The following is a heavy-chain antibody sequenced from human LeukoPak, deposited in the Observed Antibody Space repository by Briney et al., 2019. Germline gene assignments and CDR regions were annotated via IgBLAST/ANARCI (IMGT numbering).Heavy chain of an antibody. Sequence: QPGGSLRLSCAASGFTFSSYGMHWVRRAPGKGLEWVAFIRYDGSNKYYADSVKGRFTISRDNSKNTLYLQMNSLRAEDTAVYYCAKDHSRGYSHGPFDFWGQGTLVTVSS. CDR1: GFTFSSYG. J-gene: IGHJ4*02. D-gene: IGHD5-18*01. V-gene: IGHV3-30*02. CDR2: IRYDGSNK. CDR3: AKDHSRGYSHGPFDF.